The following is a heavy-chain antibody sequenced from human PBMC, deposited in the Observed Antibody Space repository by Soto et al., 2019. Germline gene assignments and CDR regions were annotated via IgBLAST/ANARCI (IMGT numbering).Heavy chain of an antibody. D-gene: IGHD6-13*01. CDR3: ARDTSRGQQLPHYYYYSGMDV. CDR1: GFTFSSYA. CDR2: ISYDGSNK. J-gene: IGHJ6*02. Sequence: QVQLVESGGGVVQPGRSLRLSCAASGFTFSSYAMHWVRQAPGKGLEWVAVISYDGSNKYYADSVKGRFTISRDNSKNTLYLQMNSLRAEDTAVYYCARDTSRGQQLPHYYYYSGMDVWGQGTTVTVSS. V-gene: IGHV3-30-3*01.